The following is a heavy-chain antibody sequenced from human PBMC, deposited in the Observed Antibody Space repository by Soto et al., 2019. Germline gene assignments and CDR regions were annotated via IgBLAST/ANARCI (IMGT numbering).Heavy chain of an antibody. V-gene: IGHV3-53*01. CDR2: IYSGGST. CDR3: ARDPPATRHGMDV. J-gene: IGHJ6*02. Sequence: GGFLRLSCAASGFTVSSNYMSWVRQAPGKGLEWVSVIYSGGSTYYADSVRGRFTISRDNSKNTLYLQMKSLRAEGTAVYYCARDPPATRHGMDVWGQGTTVTVSS. CDR1: GFTVSSNY.